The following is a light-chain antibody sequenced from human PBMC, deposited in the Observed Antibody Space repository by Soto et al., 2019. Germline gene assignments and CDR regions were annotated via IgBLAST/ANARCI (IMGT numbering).Light chain of an antibody. CDR3: SSCGGTNNVV. J-gene: IGLJ2*01. Sequence: QSALTQPASVSGSPGQSITISCTGTSTDPATYDLVSWYQQHPGKAPQLIIYEVAKRPSGVSARFSGSQSGDTASLTISGLQAEDEADYYCSSCGGTNNVVFGGGTKVTVL. CDR2: EVA. V-gene: IGLV2-23*02. CDR1: STDPATYDL.